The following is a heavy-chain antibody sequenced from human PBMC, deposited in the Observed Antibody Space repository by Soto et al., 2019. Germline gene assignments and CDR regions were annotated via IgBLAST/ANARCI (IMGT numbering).Heavy chain of an antibody. J-gene: IGHJ4*02. Sequence: GGSLRLSCAASGFTFSSYGMHWVRQAPGKGLEWVAVISYDGSNKYYADSVKGRFTISRDNSKNTLYLQMNSLRAEDTAVYYCAKSDSSGYMEADYWGQGTLVTVSS. CDR2: ISYDGSNK. V-gene: IGHV3-30*18. CDR3: AKSDSSGYMEADY. D-gene: IGHD3-22*01. CDR1: GFTFSSYG.